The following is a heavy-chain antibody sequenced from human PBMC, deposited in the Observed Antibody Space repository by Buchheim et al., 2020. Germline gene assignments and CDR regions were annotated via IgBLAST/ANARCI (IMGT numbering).Heavy chain of an antibody. J-gene: IGHJ4*02. CDR1: GGSISSYY. CDR2: IYYSGST. CDR3: ARTSTADYVTDY. V-gene: IGHV4-59*01. Sequence: QVQLQESGPGLVKPSETLSLTCTVSGGSISSYYWSWIRQPPGKGLEWIGYIYYSGSTNYNPSLKSRVTISVDTSKNQFSLKPSSVTAADTAVYYCARTSTADYVTDYWGQGTL. D-gene: IGHD4-17*01.